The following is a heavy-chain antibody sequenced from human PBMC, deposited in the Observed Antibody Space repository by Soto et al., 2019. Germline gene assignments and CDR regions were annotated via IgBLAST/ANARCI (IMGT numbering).Heavy chain of an antibody. Sequence: QVQLVQSGAEMKKPGASVKLSCKTSGINYNTYAIHWVRQAPGKGLEWMGWINAGNGDTRYSQNFQGRVTLTRDTSASTVYMDLDSVKSEDTGVYYCARAISGSVTWGQGTLVTVSS. D-gene: IGHD6-19*01. J-gene: IGHJ4*02. V-gene: IGHV1-3*01. CDR1: GINYNTYA. CDR2: INAGNGDT. CDR3: ARAISGSVT.